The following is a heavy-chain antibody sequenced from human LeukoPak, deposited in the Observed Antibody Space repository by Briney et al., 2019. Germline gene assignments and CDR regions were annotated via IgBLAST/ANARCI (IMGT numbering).Heavy chain of an antibody. CDR2: LSDSGGST. Sequence: GGSLRLFCSASGFPFSSYAMHWVRQAPGKGLEYVSALSDSGGSTYYADSVKGRFTISRDNSKNTLYLQMSSLRAEDTAVYFCVRGYSFGPYGMDVWGQGTTVTVSS. D-gene: IGHD2-15*01. CDR3: VRGYSFGPYGMDV. V-gene: IGHV3-64D*09. J-gene: IGHJ6*02. CDR1: GFPFSSYA.